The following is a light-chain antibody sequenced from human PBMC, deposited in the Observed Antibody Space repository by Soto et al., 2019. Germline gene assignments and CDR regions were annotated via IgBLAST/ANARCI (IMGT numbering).Light chain of an antibody. CDR1: SSDVGGYNY. V-gene: IGLV2-14*01. J-gene: IGLJ1*01. CDR3: CSYTTSSTRV. CDR2: EVT. Sequence: QSALTQPASVSGSPGQSITISCTGTSSDVGGYNYVSWYQQHPGKVPKLIIYEVTNRPSGVSNRFSGSKSGNTASLTISGLQAEDEADYYCCSYTTSSTRVFGSGTKLTVL.